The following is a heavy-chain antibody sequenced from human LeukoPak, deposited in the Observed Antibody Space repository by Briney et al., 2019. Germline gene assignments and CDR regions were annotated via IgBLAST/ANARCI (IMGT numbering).Heavy chain of an antibody. V-gene: IGHV4-4*07. CDR3: ARVPRLAVAVGSAFDI. Sequence: SETLSLTCTVSGGSISSYYWSWIRQPAGKGLEWIGRIYTSGSTNYNPSLKSRVTMSVDTSKNQFSLKLSSVTAADTAVYYCARVPRLAVAVGSAFDIWGQGTMVTVSS. CDR2: IYTSGST. D-gene: IGHD6-19*01. J-gene: IGHJ3*02. CDR1: GGSISSYY.